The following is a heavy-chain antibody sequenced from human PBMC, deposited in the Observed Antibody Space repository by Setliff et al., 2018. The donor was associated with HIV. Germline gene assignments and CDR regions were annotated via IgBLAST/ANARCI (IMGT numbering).Heavy chain of an antibody. CDR3: ARGEPTSLIEPAAFFDH. V-gene: IGHV3-48*03. CDR2: ISSSDNTI. D-gene: IGHD2-2*01. J-gene: IGHJ4*02. Sequence: PGGSLRLSCAASGFTFSSYEMNWVRQAPGKGLEWVSYISSSDNTIHYADSVRVRFTISRDNSTHSLYLQMNSLRAEDTAVYHCARGEPTSLIEPAAFFDHWGQGTLVTVSS. CDR1: GFTFSSYE.